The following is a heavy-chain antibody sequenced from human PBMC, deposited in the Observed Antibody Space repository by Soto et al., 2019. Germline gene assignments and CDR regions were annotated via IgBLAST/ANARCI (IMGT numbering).Heavy chain of an antibody. CDR2: IYYSGST. CDR3: ARQGDGSGSYGRRFDP. CDR1: GGSISSSSYY. J-gene: IGHJ5*02. V-gene: IGHV4-39*01. D-gene: IGHD3-10*01. Sequence: PSETLSLTCTVSGGSISSSSYYWGWIRQPPGKGLEWIGSIYYSGSTYYNPSIKSRVTISVDTSKNQFSLKLSSVTAADTAVYYCARQGDGSGSYGRRFDPWGQGTLVTVSS.